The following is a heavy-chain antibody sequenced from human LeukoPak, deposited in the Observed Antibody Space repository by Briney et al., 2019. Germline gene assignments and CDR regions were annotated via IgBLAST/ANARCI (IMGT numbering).Heavy chain of an antibody. J-gene: IGHJ4*02. D-gene: IGHD2-2*01. V-gene: IGHV3-7*01. CDR3: ASHSVGVLPIATFDY. Sequence: GGSLRLSCAASGFTFSSYWMSWVRQAPGKGLEWVANIKQDGSEKYYVDSVKGRFTISRDNAKNSLFLQMNSLKDEDTAVYYCASHSVGVLPIATFDYWGQGTLVTVSS. CDR1: GFTFSSYW. CDR2: IKQDGSEK.